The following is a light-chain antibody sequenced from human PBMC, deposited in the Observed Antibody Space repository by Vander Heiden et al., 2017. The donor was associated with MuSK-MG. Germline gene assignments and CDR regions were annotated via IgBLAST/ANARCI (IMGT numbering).Light chain of an antibody. CDR1: QRVSTY. Sequence: DIQMTQSPSSLSASVGDRVTIPCRASQRVSTYLNWYQQKPGKAPKLLVYAASSLQSGVPSRFSGSGSGTDFTLTISDLQFEDTATYYWQQTVSTPPTFGQGTKLEIK. CDR2: AAS. J-gene: IGKJ2*01. V-gene: IGKV1-39*01. CDR3: QQTVSTPPT.